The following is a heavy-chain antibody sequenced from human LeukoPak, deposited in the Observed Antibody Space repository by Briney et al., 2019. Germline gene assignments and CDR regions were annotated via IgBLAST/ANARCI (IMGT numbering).Heavy chain of an antibody. J-gene: IGHJ4*02. V-gene: IGHV3-49*03. CDR1: GFTFGGYG. CDR3: TRDRISGTP. D-gene: IGHD1-7*01. CDR2: IRSNTYGGTI. Sequence: PGRSLRLSCTASGFTFGGYGVIWFRQAPGKGLEWVGFIRSNTYGGTIEYAASVKGRFTISRDDSKSIAYLQMNSLTTEDTAVYYCTRDRISGTPWGQGTLVTVSS.